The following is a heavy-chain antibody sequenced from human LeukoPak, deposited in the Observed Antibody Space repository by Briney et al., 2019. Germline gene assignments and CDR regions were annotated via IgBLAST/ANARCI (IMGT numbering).Heavy chain of an antibody. D-gene: IGHD2-21*02. CDR1: GYSFTSYW. Sequence: GESLKISCKGSGYSFTSYWIGWVRQMPGKGLEWIGIIYPGDSDTRYSPSFQGQVTISADKSISTAYLQWSSLKASDTAMYYCARRVGHYCGGDCYDTNYYYYYMDVWGKGTTVTVSS. CDR3: ARRVGHYCGGDCYDTNYYYYYMDV. J-gene: IGHJ6*03. CDR2: IYPGDSDT. V-gene: IGHV5-51*01.